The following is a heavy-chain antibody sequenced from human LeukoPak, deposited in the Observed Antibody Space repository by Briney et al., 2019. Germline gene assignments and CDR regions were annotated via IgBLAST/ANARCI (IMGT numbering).Heavy chain of an antibody. CDR2: ISSSGDNI. CDR3: ARRRDYFDY. Sequence: GGSLRLSCVDTGFDLSDYYMSWIRQAPRKGLEWISYISSSGDNIYFADSVKGRFTMSRDNARGSLYLQMNSLRADDTAIYYCARRRDYFDYWGQGTLVTVSS. CDR1: GFDLSDYY. V-gene: IGHV3-11*01. J-gene: IGHJ4*02.